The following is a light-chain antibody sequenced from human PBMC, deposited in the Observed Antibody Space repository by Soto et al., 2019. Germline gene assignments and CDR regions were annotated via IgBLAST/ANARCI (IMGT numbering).Light chain of an antibody. J-gene: IGKJ2*01. CDR1: QSVSRSY. Sequence: EIGLRQSPGTVSLSLGEKVTLSCGASQSVSRSYLAWYQQKPGQAPRLLIYGASNRATGIPDRFSGSGSGTDFTLSISRLEPEDFAVYYCQQYGSSPRGTFGQGTKLEIK. CDR3: QQYGSSPRGT. CDR2: GAS. V-gene: IGKV3-20*01.